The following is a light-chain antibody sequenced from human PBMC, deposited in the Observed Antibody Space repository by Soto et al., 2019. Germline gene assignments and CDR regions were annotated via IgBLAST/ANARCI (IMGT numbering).Light chain of an antibody. V-gene: IGKV1-5*03. CDR3: QPYNNWPLT. J-gene: IGKJ4*01. CDR2: KAS. CDR1: QNINNW. Sequence: DFQMTQSPSTLSASVGDRVTITCRASQNINNWLAWYQQKPGKAPKLLIYKASTLKSGVPSRFSGSGSGTEFTLTISSLQPEDFAVYYCQPYNNWPLTFGGGTKVDI.